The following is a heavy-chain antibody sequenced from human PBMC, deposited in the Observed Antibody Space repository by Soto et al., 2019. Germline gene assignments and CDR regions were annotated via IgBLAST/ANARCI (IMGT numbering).Heavy chain of an antibody. CDR2: IIPIFGTT. V-gene: IGHV1-69*12. CDR3: ARVVTVVKSFHYWYFDL. Sequence: QVRLVQSGAEVKKPGSSVKVSCKASGGTFSSYAISWVRQAPGQGLEWMGGIIPIFGTTNYAQKFQGRVTITADESTSTAYMELSSLRSEDTAVYHCARVVTVVKSFHYWYFDLWGRGTLVTVSS. J-gene: IGHJ2*01. D-gene: IGHD2-15*01. CDR1: GGTFSSYA.